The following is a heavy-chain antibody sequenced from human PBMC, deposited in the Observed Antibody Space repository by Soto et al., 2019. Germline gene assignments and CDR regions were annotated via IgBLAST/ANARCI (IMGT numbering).Heavy chain of an antibody. V-gene: IGHV1-18*01. J-gene: IGHJ6*02. CDR2: ISAYNGNT. Sequence: GASVKVSCKASGGTFSSYGISWVRQAPGQGLEWMGWISAYNGNTNYAQKLQGRVTMTTDTSTSTAYMELRSLRSDDTAVYYCARDPRITMVRGVKPQYYYYYGMDVWGQGTTVTVSS. D-gene: IGHD3-10*01. CDR1: GGTFSSYG. CDR3: ARDPRITMVRGVKPQYYYYYGMDV.